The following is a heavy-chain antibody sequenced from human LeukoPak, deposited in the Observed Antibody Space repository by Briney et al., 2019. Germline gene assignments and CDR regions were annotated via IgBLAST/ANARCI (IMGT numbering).Heavy chain of an antibody. D-gene: IGHD1-26*01. CDR3: AKDRVVGATYLFDY. V-gene: IGHV1-46*01. J-gene: IGHJ4*02. CDR2: INPSGGST. Sequence: ASVKVSCKASGYIFTSYYMHWVRQAPGQGLEWMGIINPSGGSTRYAQKFQGRVTMSRDTSTSTVYMELSSLRSEDTAVYYCAKDRVVGATYLFDYWGQGTLVTVSS. CDR1: GYIFTSYY.